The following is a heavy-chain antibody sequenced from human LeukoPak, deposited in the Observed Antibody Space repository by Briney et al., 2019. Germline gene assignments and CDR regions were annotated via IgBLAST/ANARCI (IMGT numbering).Heavy chain of an antibody. CDR2: IYTSGST. CDR3: ARGPGGSSSSDFDY. V-gene: IGHV4-61*02. J-gene: IGHJ4*02. D-gene: IGHD6-6*01. CDR1: GGSISSGSYY. Sequence: PSEALSLTCTVSGGSISSGSYYWSWIRQPAGKGLEWIGRIYTSGSTNYNPSLKSRVTISVDTSKNQFSLKLSSVTAADTAVYYCARGPGGSSSSDFDYWGQGTLVTVSS.